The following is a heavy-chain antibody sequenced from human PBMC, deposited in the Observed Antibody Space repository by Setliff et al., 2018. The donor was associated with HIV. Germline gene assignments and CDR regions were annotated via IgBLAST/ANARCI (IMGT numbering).Heavy chain of an antibody. CDR3: AREGSGWCDY. CDR1: GFSFGSYW. CDR2: IKQDASEK. J-gene: IGHJ4*02. Sequence: GGSLRLSCVASGFSFGSYWMSWVRQAPGKGPEWVAHIKQDASEKYHVDSVKGRFTISRDNAQNSLYLQMNSLRAEDTAVYYCAREGSGWCDYWGQGTLVTVSS. V-gene: IGHV3-7*03. D-gene: IGHD5-18*01.